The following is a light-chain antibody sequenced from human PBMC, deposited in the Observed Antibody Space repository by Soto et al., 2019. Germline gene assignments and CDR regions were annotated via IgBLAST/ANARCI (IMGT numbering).Light chain of an antibody. Sequence: EIVLTQCPGTLSLSPGERATISCRASQSVSSCYLDWYQHKPGKAPRLVIFGASIRSAGIPDRFTGSGAGADFTLTISSLQSADFAVYYCQQYNNGPRAFGQGTRLDIK. CDR3: QQYNNGPRA. CDR1: QSVSSCY. CDR2: GAS. J-gene: IGKJ5*01. V-gene: IGKV3-20*01.